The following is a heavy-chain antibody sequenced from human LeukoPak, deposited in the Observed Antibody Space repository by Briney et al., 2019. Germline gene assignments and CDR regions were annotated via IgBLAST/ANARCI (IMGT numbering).Heavy chain of an antibody. V-gene: IGHV3-21*06. CDR1: GFTFSTYE. J-gene: IGHJ4*02. CDR3: ARCTIGGNPASAY. D-gene: IGHD4-23*01. CDR2: IGTDGYS. Sequence: GASLRLSCAASGFTFSTYEMNWVRQAPGKGLEWVSSIGTDGYSYSAVSVKGRFTISRDNAKSTLYLQMDSLTVEDTALCYCARCTIGGNPASAYWGQGNLVTVSS.